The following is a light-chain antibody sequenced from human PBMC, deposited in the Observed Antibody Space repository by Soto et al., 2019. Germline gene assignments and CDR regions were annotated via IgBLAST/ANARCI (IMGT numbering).Light chain of an antibody. Sequence: QAVLTQSPSASGTPGQRVTISCSGSYSNIGTNWVHWHQHLPGTAPKLLINRNDQRPSGVPDRFSGSKSGPSASLAISGLRFEDEGDYYCATWDDSLNAWVFGGGTPVTVL. V-gene: IGLV1-47*01. CDR3: ATWDDSLNAWV. J-gene: IGLJ3*02. CDR1: YSNIGTNW. CDR2: RND.